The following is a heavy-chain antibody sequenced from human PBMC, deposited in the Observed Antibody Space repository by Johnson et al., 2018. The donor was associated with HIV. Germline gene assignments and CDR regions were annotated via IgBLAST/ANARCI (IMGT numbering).Heavy chain of an antibody. CDR3: ARDGWGTVVGSGAFDI. D-gene: IGHD4-23*01. Sequence: QVQLVESGGGVVQPGRSLRLSCAASGFTFSSYAMHWVRQAPGKGLEWVAVISYDGSNKYYADSVKGRFTISRDNSKNTLYLQMNGLRAEDTAVYYCARDGWGTVVGSGAFDIWAQGTMVTVSS. CDR1: GFTFSSYA. V-gene: IGHV3-30*04. CDR2: ISYDGSNK. J-gene: IGHJ3*02.